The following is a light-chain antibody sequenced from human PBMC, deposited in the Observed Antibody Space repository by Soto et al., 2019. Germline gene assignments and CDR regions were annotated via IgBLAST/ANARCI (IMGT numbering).Light chain of an antibody. V-gene: IGKV3-15*01. CDR1: QSVSSN. CDR2: GAS. CDR3: QQYGNWPPWT. Sequence: EVVMTQSPATLSVSPGERATLSCRASQSVSSNLAWYQQKPGQAPRLLIYGASTRATGIPARFSGRGSGTEFTLTISSLQSEDFAVYYCQQYGNWPPWTFGQGTKVEIK. J-gene: IGKJ1*01.